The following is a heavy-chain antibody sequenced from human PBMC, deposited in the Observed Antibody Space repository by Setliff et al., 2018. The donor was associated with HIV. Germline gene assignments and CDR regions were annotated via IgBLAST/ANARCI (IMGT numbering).Heavy chain of an antibody. CDR2: ISWNSGSI. Sequence: GGSLRLSCAASGFTFDDYAMHWVRQAPGKGLEWVSGISWNSGSIGYADSVKGRFTTSRDNAKNSLYLQMNSLRVEDTAVYYCARAAAGYFDYWGQGTLVTVSS. V-gene: IGHV3-9*01. J-gene: IGHJ4*02. CDR3: ARAAAGYFDY. CDR1: GFTFDDYA. D-gene: IGHD6-13*01.